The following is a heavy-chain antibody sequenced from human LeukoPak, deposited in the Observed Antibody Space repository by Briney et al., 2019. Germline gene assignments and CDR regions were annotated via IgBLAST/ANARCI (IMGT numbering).Heavy chain of an antibody. Sequence: SVKVSCKASGGTFSSYAISWVRQAPGQGLAWMGGIIPIFGTANYAQKFQGRVTITADESTSTAYMELSSLRSEDTAVYYCARGEAAAGTVVDFWGQGTLVTVSS. D-gene: IGHD6-13*01. CDR1: GGTFSSYA. V-gene: IGHV1-69*13. CDR2: IIPIFGTA. CDR3: ARGEAAAGTVVDF. J-gene: IGHJ4*02.